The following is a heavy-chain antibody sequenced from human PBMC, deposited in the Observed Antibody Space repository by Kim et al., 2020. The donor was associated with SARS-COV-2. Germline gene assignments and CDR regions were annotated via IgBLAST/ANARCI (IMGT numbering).Heavy chain of an antibody. CDR1: GFTFSSYA. CDR2: ISYDGSNK. Sequence: GGSLRLSCAASGFTFSSYAMHWVRQAPGKGLEWVAVISYDGSNKYYADSVKGRFTISRDNSKNTLYLQMNSLRAEDTAVYYCARPPRLLRYFDPYYYGMDVWGQGTTVTVSS. D-gene: IGHD3-9*01. J-gene: IGHJ6*02. CDR3: ARPPRLLRYFDPYYYGMDV. V-gene: IGHV3-30-3*01.